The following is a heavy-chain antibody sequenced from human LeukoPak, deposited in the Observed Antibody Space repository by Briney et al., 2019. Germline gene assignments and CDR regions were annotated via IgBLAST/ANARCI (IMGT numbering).Heavy chain of an antibody. CDR1: GFTFSSYT. D-gene: IGHD2-21*02. CDR3: ARDRGAYCGGDCYLGFDY. V-gene: IGHV3-21*01. CDR2: IAGSSGYI. J-gene: IGHJ4*01. Sequence: GGSLRLSCAASGFTFSSYTMNWVRQAPGQGLEWVSSIAGSSGYISYADSVKGRFTISRDNAKKSLYLQMTSLTAEDTAVYYCARDRGAYCGGDCYLGFDYWGRGTLVTVSS.